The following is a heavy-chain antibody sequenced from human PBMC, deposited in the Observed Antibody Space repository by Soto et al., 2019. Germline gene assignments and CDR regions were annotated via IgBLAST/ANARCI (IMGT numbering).Heavy chain of an antibody. V-gene: IGHV1-8*01. Sequence: ASVKVSCKASGYTFSDFDINWLRQASGQGPEWMGWMNAKSGDTFFAQRFQGKFNMTWDTSLSTAYMEVGSLTSDDTAIYYCARGNHFNYAGFDVCGQGTTVTVSS. CDR2: MNAKSGDT. D-gene: IGHD3-16*01. CDR1: GYTFSDFD. J-gene: IGHJ6*02. CDR3: ARGNHFNYAGFDV.